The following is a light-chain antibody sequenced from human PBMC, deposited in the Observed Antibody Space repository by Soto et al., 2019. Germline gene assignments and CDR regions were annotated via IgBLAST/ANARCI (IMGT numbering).Light chain of an antibody. V-gene: IGLV2-14*01. CDR1: SSDVGGYNY. CDR2: GVT. CDR3: SSYTTSPLSYV. J-gene: IGLJ1*01. Sequence: VLTQPASVSASPGQSITISCTGTSSDVGGYNYVSWYQQHPGKVPKLIIYGVTNRPSGVSNRFSGSKSGNTASLTISGLQAEDEADYYCSSYTTSPLSYVFGTGTKVTVL.